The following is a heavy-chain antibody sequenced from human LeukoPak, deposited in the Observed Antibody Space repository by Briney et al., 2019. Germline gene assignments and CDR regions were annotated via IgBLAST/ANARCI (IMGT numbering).Heavy chain of an antibody. Sequence: ASVKVSCKTSGYTFPSYDINWVRQATGPGLEWMGWMNPNSGNTGYTQKFQGRVTISRNTSITTAYMELSSLRSEDTAVYYCARGPKWTGSYYYFDYWGQGTLVTVSS. CDR2: MNPNSGNT. V-gene: IGHV1-8*01. D-gene: IGHD1-26*01. CDR1: GYTFPSYD. CDR3: ARGPKWTGSYYYFDY. J-gene: IGHJ4*02.